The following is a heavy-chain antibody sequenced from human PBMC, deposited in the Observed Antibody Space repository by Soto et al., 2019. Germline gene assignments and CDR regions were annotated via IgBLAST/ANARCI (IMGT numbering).Heavy chain of an antibody. J-gene: IGHJ4*02. CDR3: AKGSIAYSASVDN. CDR2: ISARGGSL. D-gene: IGHD5-12*01. V-gene: IGHV3-23*01. CDR1: GFSFSSYA. Sequence: EVQLLESGGGLVQPGGSLRLSCAASGFSFSSYAMVWVRQAPGKGLEWVSVISARGGSLYFADSVKGRFTISRDNSKNVLSLEMNSLRAEDTATYVCAKGSIAYSASVDNWGQGTLVVVSS.